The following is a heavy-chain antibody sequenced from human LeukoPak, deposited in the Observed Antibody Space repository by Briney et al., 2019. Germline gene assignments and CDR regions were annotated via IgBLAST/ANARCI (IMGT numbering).Heavy chain of an antibody. CDR2: ISVYNGNT. D-gene: IGHD3-16*01. CDR3: ARGIGYDYVWGSYGGDEEYFDY. V-gene: IGHV1-18*01. J-gene: IGHJ4*02. Sequence: ASVKVSCKASGYTFSSYGLNWVRQAPGQGLEWMGWISVYNGNTKYGEKFQARVTMTTDTLTSTAYMELRSLRSDDPAVYYCARGIGYDYVWGSYGGDEEYFDYWGQGTLVTVSS. CDR1: GYTFSSYG.